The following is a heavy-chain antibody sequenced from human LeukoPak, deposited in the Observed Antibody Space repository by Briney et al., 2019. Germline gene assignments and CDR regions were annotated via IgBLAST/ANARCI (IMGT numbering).Heavy chain of an antibody. Sequence: ASVKVSCKASGYTFTGYYIHWVRQAPGQGREWMGWISPNSGGTNYAQKFQGRVTMTRDTSISTAYMELSRLRSDDTAVYYCARAQAGATPYFDYWGQGTLVTVSS. V-gene: IGHV1-2*02. CDR1: GYTFTGYY. CDR3: ARAQAGATPYFDY. CDR2: ISPNSGGT. J-gene: IGHJ4*02. D-gene: IGHD1-26*01.